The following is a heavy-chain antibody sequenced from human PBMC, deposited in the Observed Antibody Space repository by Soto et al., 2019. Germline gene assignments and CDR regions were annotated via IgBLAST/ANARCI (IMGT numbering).Heavy chain of an antibody. CDR2: VIPRFGTT. CDR1: GDSVSKYT. D-gene: IGHD2-8*01. J-gene: IGHJ5*02. CDR3: AGGRVLYNMGRSQLAS. V-gene: IGHV1-69*01. Sequence: QVQLVQSGAEVKKPGSSVRVSCKTSGDSVSKYTVNCVRQAPRQGLEWMGGVIPRFGTTNFAPTLQGRVTITSDQAMNTDIIELSSLRSEDPAHYPCAGGRVLYNMGRSQLASWVQGT.